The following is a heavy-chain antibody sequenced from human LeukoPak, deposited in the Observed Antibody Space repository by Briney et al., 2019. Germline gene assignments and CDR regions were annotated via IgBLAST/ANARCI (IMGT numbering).Heavy chain of an antibody. CDR2: ISSSSSTI. CDR3: ARDYSSSDRKDY. J-gene: IGHJ4*02. V-gene: IGHV3-48*02. Sequence: GGSLRLSCAASGFTFSSYSMNWVRQAPGKELEWASYISSSSSTIYYADSVKGRFTISRDNAKNSLYLQMNSLRDEDTAVYYCARDYSSSDRKDYWGQGTLVTVSS. CDR1: GFTFSSYS. D-gene: IGHD6-6*01.